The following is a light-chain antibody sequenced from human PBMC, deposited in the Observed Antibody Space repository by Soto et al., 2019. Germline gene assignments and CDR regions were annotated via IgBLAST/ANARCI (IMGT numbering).Light chain of an antibody. V-gene: IGLV4-60*02. J-gene: IGLJ3*02. CDR3: ETWDSNTHTV. Sequence: QSVLTQSSSASASLGSSVKLTCTLSSGHSSYIIAWHQQQPGKAPRYLMKLEGSGSYNKGSGVPDRFSGSSSGADRYLTISNLQVEGEADYYCETWDSNTHTVFGGGTKLTVL. CDR2: LEGSGSY. CDR1: SGHSSYI.